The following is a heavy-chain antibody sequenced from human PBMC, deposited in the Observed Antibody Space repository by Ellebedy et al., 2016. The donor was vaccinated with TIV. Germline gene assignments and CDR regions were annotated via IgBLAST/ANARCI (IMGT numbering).Heavy chain of an antibody. CDR1: GFTFSNYA. D-gene: IGHD5-18*01. J-gene: IGHJ4*02. V-gene: IGHV3-23*01. CDR3: AKDRTPGDGYWVFNY. Sequence: LSLTCAASGFTFSNYAMSWVRQAPGKGLEWVSGFGVSGDSTYYADSVKGRFTISRDNSKSTLDLQMNSLRAEDTAVYFCAKDRTPGDGYWVFNYWGQGTLVTVSS. CDR2: FGVSGDST.